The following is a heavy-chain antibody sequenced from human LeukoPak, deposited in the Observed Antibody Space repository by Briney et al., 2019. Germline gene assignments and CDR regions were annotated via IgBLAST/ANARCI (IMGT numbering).Heavy chain of an antibody. J-gene: IGHJ6*02. CDR2: IKKDGSET. Sequence: GGSLRLSCAASGFTFSSSWMSWVRQAPGKGLEWVANIKKDGSETYYVDSVKGRFTISRDNAKNSLYLQMNSLRAEDTALYHCARNNGMDVWGQGTTVIVSS. CDR1: GFTFSSSW. CDR3: ARNNGMDV. V-gene: IGHV3-7*03.